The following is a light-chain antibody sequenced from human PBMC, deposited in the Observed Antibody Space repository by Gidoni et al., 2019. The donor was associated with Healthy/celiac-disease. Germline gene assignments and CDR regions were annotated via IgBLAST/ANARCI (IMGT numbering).Light chain of an antibody. V-gene: IGLV1-47*01. J-gene: IGLJ3*02. Sequence: QSVLTQPPSASVTPGQRVTISCSGSSSNIESNYVYWYQQLPGTAPKLLIYRNNQRPSGVPDRFSGSKSVTSASLAISGLRSEDEADYYCAAWDDSLSGWVFGGGTKLTVL. CDR2: RNN. CDR1: SSNIESNY. CDR3: AAWDDSLSGWV.